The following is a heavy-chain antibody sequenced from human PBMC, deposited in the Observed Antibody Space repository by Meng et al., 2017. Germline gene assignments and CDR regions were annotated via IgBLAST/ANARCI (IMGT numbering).Heavy chain of an antibody. V-gene: IGHV1-2*02. J-gene: IGHJ4*02. CDR3: ARERIRSGWYRRDGSEIDY. D-gene: IGHD6-19*01. Sequence: ASVKVSCKASGYTFTGYYMHWVRQALGQGLEWMGWINPNSGGTNYAQKFQGRVIMTRDTSISTAYMELSRLRSDDTAVYYCARERIRSGWYRRDGSEIDYWGQGTLVTVSS. CDR2: INPNSGGT. CDR1: GYTFTGYY.